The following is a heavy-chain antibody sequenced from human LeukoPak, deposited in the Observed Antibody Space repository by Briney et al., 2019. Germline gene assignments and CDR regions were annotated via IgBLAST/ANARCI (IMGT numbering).Heavy chain of an antibody. V-gene: IGHV4-34*01. CDR2: SNDSGGT. Sequence: SETLSLTCAVYGGTFSGYYWSWNRQPPGKRLEWVGESNDSGGTNYNPSLKSRVTISADKSKNQVSLRLTSVTAADTAVYYCARLFDGSTSNYYYCYMDVWGKGTTVTVSS. D-gene: IGHD2-2*01. CDR3: ARLFDGSTSNYYYCYMDV. CDR1: GGTFSGYY. J-gene: IGHJ6*03.